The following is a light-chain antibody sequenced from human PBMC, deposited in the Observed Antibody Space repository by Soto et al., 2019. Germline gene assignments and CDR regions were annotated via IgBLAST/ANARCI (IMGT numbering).Light chain of an antibody. V-gene: IGKV1-5*01. CDR1: QNISTW. CDR3: QQYNSYSIT. J-gene: IGKJ5*01. CDR2: DAS. Sequence: DIQMPQSPSTLSACVGDRVTITCRASQNISTWLAWFQQKPGKAPNLLIYDASSLQSGVPSRFSGSGSGTQFTLTISSLQPDDFATYFCQQYNSYSITFGQGTRLEIK.